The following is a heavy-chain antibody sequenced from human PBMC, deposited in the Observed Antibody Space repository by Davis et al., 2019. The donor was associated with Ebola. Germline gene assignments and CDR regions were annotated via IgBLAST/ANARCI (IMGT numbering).Heavy chain of an antibody. V-gene: IGHV3-11*01. CDR3: ARGPSTGNSFTY. Sequence: GGSLRLSCAASGFTFSDYYMSWMRQAPGKRLEWISYIGSGGFRTEYADSVRGRFTISRDNAKNSLYLQMNSLRAEDTAVYYCARGPSTGNSFTYWGQGTLVTVSS. CDR1: GFTFSDYY. CDR2: IGSGGFRT. J-gene: IGHJ4*02. D-gene: IGHD4-23*01.